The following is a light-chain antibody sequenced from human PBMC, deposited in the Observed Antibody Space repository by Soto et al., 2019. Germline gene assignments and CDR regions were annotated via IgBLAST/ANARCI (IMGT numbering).Light chain of an antibody. V-gene: IGLV2-23*01. J-gene: IGLJ1*01. CDR2: EGS. CDR1: SSDVGTYNL. Sequence: QSVLTQPASVSGSPGPSITISCTGTSSDVGTYNLVSWYQQHPGKAPKLMIYEGSKRPSGVSNRFSGSKSGNTASLTISGLQAEDEADYYCCSYAGSSTVFGTGTKLTVL. CDR3: CSYAGSSTV.